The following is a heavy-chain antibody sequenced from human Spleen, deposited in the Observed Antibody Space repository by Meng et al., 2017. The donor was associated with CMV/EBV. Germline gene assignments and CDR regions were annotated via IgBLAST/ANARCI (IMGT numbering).Heavy chain of an antibody. J-gene: IGHJ4*02. CDR3: ASLSGIKRGY. D-gene: IGHD1-26*01. V-gene: IGHV3-48*03. CDR2: ISSSGSTI. Sequence: GGSLRLSCAASGFTFSSYEMNWVRQAPGKGLEWVSYISSSGSTIYYADSVKGRFTISRDNAKNSLYLQMNSLRAEDTAVYYRASLSGIKRGYWGQGTLVTVSS. CDR1: GFTFSSYE.